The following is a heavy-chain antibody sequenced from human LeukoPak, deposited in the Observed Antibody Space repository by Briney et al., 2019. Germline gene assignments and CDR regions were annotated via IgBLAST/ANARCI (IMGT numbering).Heavy chain of an antibody. CDR2: IRSKANSYAT. Sequence: GGSLRLSCAASGFTFSSYEMNWVRQASGKGLEWVGRIRSKANSYATAYAASVKGRFTISRDDSKNTAYLQMNSLKTEDTAVYYCTRPLGYCSGGSCANWFDPWGQGTLVTVSS. CDR1: GFTFSSYE. CDR3: TRPLGYCSGGSCANWFDP. D-gene: IGHD2-15*01. J-gene: IGHJ5*02. V-gene: IGHV3-73*01.